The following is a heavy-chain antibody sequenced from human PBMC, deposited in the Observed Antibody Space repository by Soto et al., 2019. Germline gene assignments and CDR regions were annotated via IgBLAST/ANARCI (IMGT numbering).Heavy chain of an antibody. CDR1: GASISSRDYY. CDR2: IDYNGVT. CDR3: GRVMIGASRHTDSDY. J-gene: IGHJ4*02. Sequence: SETLSLTCSVSGASISSRDYYWGWIRQTPGKGLEWIGDIDYNGVTYYNPSLKSRVTVSKDTSKNQFSLKVASVTAADTAIYYCGRVMIGASRHTDSDYWGQGTQVTVSS. V-gene: IGHV4-39*01. D-gene: IGHD2-21*01.